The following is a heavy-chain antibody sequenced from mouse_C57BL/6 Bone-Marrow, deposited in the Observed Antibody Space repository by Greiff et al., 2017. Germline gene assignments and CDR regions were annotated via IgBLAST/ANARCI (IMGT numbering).Heavy chain of an antibody. V-gene: IGHV1-55*01. Sequence: VQLQQPGAELVKPGASVKMSCKASGYTFTSYWITWVKQRPGQGLEWIGDIYPGSGSTNYNEKFKSKATLTVDTSSSTAYMQLSSLTSEDSAVYHCARDYYGSSYLYYFDYWGQGTTLTVSS. CDR1: GYTFTSYW. D-gene: IGHD1-1*01. CDR2: IYPGSGST. CDR3: ARDYYGSSYLYYFDY. J-gene: IGHJ2*01.